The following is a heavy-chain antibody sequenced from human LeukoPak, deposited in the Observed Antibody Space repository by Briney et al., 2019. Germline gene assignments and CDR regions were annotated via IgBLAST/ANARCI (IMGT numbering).Heavy chain of an antibody. J-gene: IGHJ5*02. D-gene: IGHD5-18*01. CDR3: ASDRGYSYGYNWFDP. CDR1: GGFISSRNYY. Sequence: SETLSLTCNVSGGFISSRNYYWGWIRQPPGKGLEWIGSIYYSGSTYYNPSLKSRVTISVDTSKNQFSLKLSSVTAADTAVYYCASDRGYSYGYNWFDPWGQGTLVTVSS. CDR2: IYYSGST. V-gene: IGHV4-39*07.